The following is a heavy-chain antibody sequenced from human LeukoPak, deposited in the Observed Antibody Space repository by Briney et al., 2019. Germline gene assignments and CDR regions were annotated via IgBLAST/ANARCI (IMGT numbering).Heavy chain of an antibody. CDR3: ARVTDFSLASAGSGDY. Sequence: GGSLRLSCAASGFTFSSYGMSWVRQAPGKGLEWVSALSDGGRSTYYADSVKGRFTISRDNAKNSLYLQMNSLRADDTAVYYCARVTDFSLASAGSGDYWGQGTLVTVSS. D-gene: IGHD6-13*01. V-gene: IGHV3-23*01. CDR1: GFTFSSYG. CDR2: LSDGGRST. J-gene: IGHJ4*02.